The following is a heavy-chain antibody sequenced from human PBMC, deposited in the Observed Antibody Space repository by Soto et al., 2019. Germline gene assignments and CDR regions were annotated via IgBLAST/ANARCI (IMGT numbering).Heavy chain of an antibody. CDR2: ISGSGGST. V-gene: IGHV3-23*01. Sequence: GGSLRLSCAASGFTFSSYAMSWVRQAPGKGLEWFSAISGSGGSTYYADSVKGRFTFSRDTSKNTLYLQMNSLRAEDTAVYYCARAYRVPTAMPNFWGQGTLVTVSS. D-gene: IGHD5-18*01. J-gene: IGHJ4*02. CDR3: ARAYRVPTAMPNF. CDR1: GFTFSSYA.